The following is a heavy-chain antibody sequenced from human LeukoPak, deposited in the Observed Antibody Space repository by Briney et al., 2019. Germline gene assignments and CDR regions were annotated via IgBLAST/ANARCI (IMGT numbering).Heavy chain of an antibody. CDR3: AGSSGHSYGDFHY. CDR1: GVSITTNY. CDR2: THHSGAT. V-gene: IGHV4-59*03. J-gene: IGHJ4*02. Sequence: NTSETLSLTCSVSGVSITTNYWSWIRQPPGKGLEWLGYTHHSGATSYNPSLKSRGTMSLDTSNNQFSLKVSSVTAADTAVYYCAGSSGHSYGDFHYWGQGNLVTVSS. D-gene: IGHD5-18*01.